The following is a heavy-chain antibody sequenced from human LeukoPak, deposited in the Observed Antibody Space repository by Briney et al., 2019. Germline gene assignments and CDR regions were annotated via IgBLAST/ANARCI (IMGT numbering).Heavy chain of an antibody. CDR3: ARGPDYGGPL. Sequence: GGSLRLSCVASGFTFTNYWKHWVRQAPGKGLVWVARLNSGASSPSYADSVKGRFTVSRDNAKNTLYLQMDSLRAEDTAVYYCARGPDYGGPLRGQGTLVTVSP. V-gene: IGHV3-74*01. CDR1: GFTFTNYW. CDR2: LNSGASSP. J-gene: IGHJ4*02. D-gene: IGHD4-23*01.